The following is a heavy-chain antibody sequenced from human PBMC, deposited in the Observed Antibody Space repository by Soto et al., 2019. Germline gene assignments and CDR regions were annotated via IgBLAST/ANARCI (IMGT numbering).Heavy chain of an antibody. CDR3: ARGPSGGVRFFGSGYFDL. D-gene: IGHD3-3*01. CDR2: INHSGST. V-gene: IGHV4-34*01. J-gene: IGHJ2*01. Sequence: QVQLQQWGAGLLKPSETLSLTCAVYGGSFSGYYWSWIRQPTGKGLEWIGEINHSGSTNYNPPLKSLLTISVDTSKNHLSLKLSPVTAADTAVYYCARGPSGGVRFFGSGYFDLWGRGTLVTVSS. CDR1: GGSFSGYY.